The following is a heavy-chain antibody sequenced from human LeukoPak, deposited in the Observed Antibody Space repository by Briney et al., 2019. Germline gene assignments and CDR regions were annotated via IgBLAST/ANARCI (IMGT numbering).Heavy chain of an antibody. Sequence: SETLSLTCTVSGGSISSYYWSWIRQPPGKGLEWIGYIYHTGSTNYNPSLKSRVTISEDPSKNQFSLKLRSVTAADTAVYYCAREDGTAMDNAFDIWGQGTMVTVSS. V-gene: IGHV4-59*12. J-gene: IGHJ3*02. CDR1: GGSISSYY. CDR2: IYHTGST. CDR3: AREDGTAMDNAFDI. D-gene: IGHD5-18*01.